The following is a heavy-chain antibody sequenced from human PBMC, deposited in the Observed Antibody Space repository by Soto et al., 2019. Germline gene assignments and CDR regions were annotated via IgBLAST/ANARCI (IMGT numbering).Heavy chain of an antibody. CDR2: ISGSGGST. Sequence: GGSLRLSCAASGFTFSSYAMSWVRQAPGKGLEWVSAISGSGGSTYYADSVKGRFTISRDNSKNTLYLQMNSLRAEDTAVYYCAKDLNELLWFGELWVDNYYYYYMDVWGKGTTVTVSS. CDR3: AKDLNELLWFGELWVDNYYYYYMDV. V-gene: IGHV3-23*01. CDR1: GFTFSSYA. J-gene: IGHJ6*03. D-gene: IGHD3-10*01.